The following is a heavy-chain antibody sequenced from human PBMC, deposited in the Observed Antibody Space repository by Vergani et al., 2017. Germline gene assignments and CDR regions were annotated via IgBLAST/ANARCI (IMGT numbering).Heavy chain of an antibody. Sequence: QGQLAQSGAEVKKPGSSVKVSCKASGGTFSSNSISWVRQAPGQGLEWMGRIIPIFGTTSYAQKFQGRVTILADASTSTAYMELSSLRSEDTAVYYCARELVDTAMVGYWGQGTLVTVSS. CDR2: IIPIFGTT. D-gene: IGHD5-18*01. J-gene: IGHJ4*02. CDR3: ARELVDTAMVGY. CDR1: GGTFSSNS. V-gene: IGHV1-69*13.